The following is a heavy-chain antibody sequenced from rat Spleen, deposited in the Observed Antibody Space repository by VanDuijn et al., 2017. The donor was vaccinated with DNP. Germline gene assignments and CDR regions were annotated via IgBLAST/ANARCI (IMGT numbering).Heavy chain of an antibody. CDR3: ARGPNYGGYLDYFDY. V-gene: IGHV4-2*01. CDR1: GFNFNEYW. Sequence: EVKLVESGGGLVQPGRSLKLSCAASGFNFNEYWMGWVRQAPGKGLAWIGGINKDSSTITYTPSLKDKFTISRDNAQNTLYLQMSKLISEDTAIYYCARGPNYGGYLDYFDYWGQGVMVTVSS. J-gene: IGHJ2*01. CDR2: INKDSSTI. D-gene: IGHD1-11*01.